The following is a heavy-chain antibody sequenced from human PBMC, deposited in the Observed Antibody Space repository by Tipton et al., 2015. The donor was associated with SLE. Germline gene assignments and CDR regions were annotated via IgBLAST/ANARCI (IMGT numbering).Heavy chain of an antibody. J-gene: IGHJ3*02. CDR1: GFTFSRYG. Sequence: RSLRLSCAASGFTFSRYGMHWVRQAPGKGLEWVAVISNDGSSKYYADSVKGRFTISRDNSKNTLYLQMNSLRAEDTVVYYCAKDLYYYDSSGLGYAFDIWGQGTMVSVSS. D-gene: IGHD3-22*01. CDR2: ISNDGSSK. CDR3: AKDLYYYDSSGLGYAFDI. V-gene: IGHV3-30*18.